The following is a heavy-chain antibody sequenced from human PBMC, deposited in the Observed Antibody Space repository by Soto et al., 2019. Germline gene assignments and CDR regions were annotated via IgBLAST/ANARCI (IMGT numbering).Heavy chain of an antibody. CDR3: ARLYYYDSSGYSP. V-gene: IGHV4-39*01. J-gene: IGHJ5*02. Sequence: PSETLSLTCTVSGGSISSSSYYWGWIRQPPGKGLEWIGSIYYSGSTYYNPSLKSRVTISVDTSKNQFSLKLSSVTAADTAVYYCARLYYYDSSGYSPWGQGTLVTVSS. CDR1: GGSISSSSYY. CDR2: IYYSGST. D-gene: IGHD3-22*01.